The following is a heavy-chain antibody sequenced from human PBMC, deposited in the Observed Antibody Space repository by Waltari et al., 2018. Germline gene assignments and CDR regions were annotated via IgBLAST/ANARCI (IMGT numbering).Heavy chain of an antibody. Sequence: SSYYWSWIRQPPGKGLEWIGYIYYSGSTNYNPSLKSRVTISVDTSKNQFSLKLSSVTAADTAVYYCARTFRGYSYGAFDNWGQGTLLTVSS. J-gene: IGHJ4*02. CDR2: IYYSGST. CDR1: SSYY. V-gene: IGHV4-59*01. D-gene: IGHD5-18*01. CDR3: ARTFRGYSYGAFDN.